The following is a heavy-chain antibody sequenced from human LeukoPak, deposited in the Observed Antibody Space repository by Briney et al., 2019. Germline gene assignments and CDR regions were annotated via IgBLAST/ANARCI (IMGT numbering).Heavy chain of an antibody. CDR3: AREGRGYCSGGSCYRGFYYYYYMDV. V-gene: IGHV4-61*02. D-gene: IGHD2-15*01. J-gene: IGHJ6*03. CDR1: GGSISSGSYY. CDR2: IYTSGST. Sequence: SETLSLTCTVSGGSISSGSYYWSWIRQPAGKGLEWIGRIYTSGSTNYNPSLKSRVTISVDTSKNQFSLKLSSVTAADTAMYYCAREGRGYCSGGSCYRGFYYYYYMDVWGKGTTVTVSS.